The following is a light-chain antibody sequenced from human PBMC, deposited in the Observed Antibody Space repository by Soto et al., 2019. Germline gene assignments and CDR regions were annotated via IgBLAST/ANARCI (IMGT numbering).Light chain of an antibody. J-gene: IGLJ1*01. Sequence: QSVLTQPASVSGSPGQSITISCTGTSSDVGGYNFVSWYQQHPDKATKLMIYDVTNRHSGVSNRFSGSKTGNTASLTISGLQAEDEADYYCSSYTSISTYVFGTGTKVTVL. V-gene: IGLV2-14*01. CDR1: SSDVGGYNF. CDR3: SSYTSISTYV. CDR2: DVT.